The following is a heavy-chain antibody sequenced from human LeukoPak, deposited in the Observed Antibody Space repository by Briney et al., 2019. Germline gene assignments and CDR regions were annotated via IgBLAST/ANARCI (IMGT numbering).Heavy chain of an antibody. CDR1: GFTFDDYA. V-gene: IGHV3-9*03. J-gene: IGHJ2*01. CDR3: AKAQGGSGWYGPNWYFDL. CDR2: ISWNSGSI. Sequence: GRSLRLSCAASGFTFDDYAMHWVRQAPGKGLEWVSGISWNSGSIGYADSVKGRFTISRDNAKNSLYLQMNSLKAEGMALYYCAKAQGGSGWYGPNWYFDLWGRGTLVTVSS. D-gene: IGHD6-19*01.